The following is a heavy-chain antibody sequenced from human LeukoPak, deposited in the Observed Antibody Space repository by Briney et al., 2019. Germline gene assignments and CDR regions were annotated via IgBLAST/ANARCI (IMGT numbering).Heavy chain of an antibody. Sequence: PSETLSLTCAVYGGSFSGYYWSWIRQPPGKGLEWIGEINHSGSTNYNPSLTSRVTISVHTSKNQFSLKLIPVTAVDTAVYYCARETTSSWYDLYYYYGMDVWGQGNTVTVSS. D-gene: IGHD6-13*01. CDR1: GGSFSGYY. V-gene: IGHV4-34*01. CDR3: ARETTSSWYDLYYYYGMDV. J-gene: IGHJ6*02. CDR2: INHSGST.